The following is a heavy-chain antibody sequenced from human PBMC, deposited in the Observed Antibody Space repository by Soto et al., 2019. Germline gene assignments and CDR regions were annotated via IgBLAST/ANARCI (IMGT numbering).Heavy chain of an antibody. J-gene: IGHJ4*02. Sequence: QVQLQESGPGLVKPSQTLSLTCTVSGGSISSGDYYWSWIRQPPGKGLEWIGYIYYSGSTYYNPSLMSRLTISVDTSKNQFSLRLNSVSAADTAVYYCARDRSNSPALLDSWGRGTLVTVSS. CDR1: GGSISSGDYY. CDR2: IYYSGST. V-gene: IGHV4-30-4*01. D-gene: IGHD4-4*01. CDR3: ARDRSNSPALLDS.